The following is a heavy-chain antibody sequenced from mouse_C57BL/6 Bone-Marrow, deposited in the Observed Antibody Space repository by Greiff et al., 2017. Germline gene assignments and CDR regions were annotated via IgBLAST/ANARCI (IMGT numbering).Heavy chain of an antibody. Sequence: EVQRVESGGDLVKPGGSLKLSCAASGFTFSSYGMSWVRQTPDKRLEWVATISSGGSYTYYPDSVKGRFTISRDNAKNTLYLQMSSLKSEDTAMYYCARQRYGSLYAMDYWGQGTSVTVSS. V-gene: IGHV5-6*01. CDR3: ARQRYGSLYAMDY. J-gene: IGHJ4*01. CDR1: GFTFSSYG. D-gene: IGHD1-1*01. CDR2: ISSGGSYT.